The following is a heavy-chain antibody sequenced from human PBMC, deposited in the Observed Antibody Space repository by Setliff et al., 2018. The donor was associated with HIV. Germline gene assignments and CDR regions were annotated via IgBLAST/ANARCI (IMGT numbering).Heavy chain of an antibody. Sequence: GGSLRLSCAASGFTFSDFWMHWVRQAPGKGLEWVASVSPDGSRNYCVGSVKGRCTASRDNAKSSLYLQMNSLRAEDTAVYYCVRGHCNSDTCWLGPWGQGTLVTVSS. J-gene: IGHJ5*02. V-gene: IGHV3-7*01. D-gene: IGHD1-26*01. CDR2: VSPDGSRN. CDR3: VRGHCNSDTCWLGP. CDR1: GFTFSDFW.